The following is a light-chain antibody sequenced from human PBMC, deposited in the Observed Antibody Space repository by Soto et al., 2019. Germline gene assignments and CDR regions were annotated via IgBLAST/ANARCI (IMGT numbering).Light chain of an antibody. Sequence: IQMTQSPSTLSASVGDRVTITCRASQSISSWLAWYQQKPGKAPKVLIYKASTLQSGVPSRFSGSGSGTEFTLTISRLQPDDFATYYCEQYNSYPWSFGEGTKVEIK. CDR1: QSISSW. CDR2: KAS. V-gene: IGKV1-5*03. CDR3: EQYNSYPWS. J-gene: IGKJ1*01.